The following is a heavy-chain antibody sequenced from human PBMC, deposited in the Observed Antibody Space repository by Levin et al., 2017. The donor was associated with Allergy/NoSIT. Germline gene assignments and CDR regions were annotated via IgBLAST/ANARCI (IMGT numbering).Heavy chain of an antibody. J-gene: IGHJ4*02. V-gene: IGHV3-30*04. D-gene: IGHD3-22*01. CDR1: GFTFTSYT. CDR3: ARVYYSDSSAYLPFNY. CDR2: ISYDGSDK. Sequence: GGSLRLSCAASGFTFTSYTIHWVRQAPGKGLEWVAVISYDGSDKYYADSVQGRFTISRDNSQNTLYLQMNSLRAEDTAVYYCARVYYSDSSAYLPFNYWGQGTLVTVSS.